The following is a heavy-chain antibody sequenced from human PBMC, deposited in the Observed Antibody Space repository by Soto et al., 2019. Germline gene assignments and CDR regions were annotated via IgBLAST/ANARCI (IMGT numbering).Heavy chain of an antibody. CDR1: GGSITSYY. CDR3: ARRWSGTDY. CDR2: IHNSGST. D-gene: IGHD3-10*01. Sequence: QVQLQESGPGLVKPSETLSLTCTVSGGSITSYYWSWIRQPPGKGLEWIGYIHNSGSTSYNPSLQSRVTISADLSKNQFSLDLRSVTAADTAVYYCARRWSGTDYWGHGTLVTVSS. J-gene: IGHJ4*01. V-gene: IGHV4-59*01.